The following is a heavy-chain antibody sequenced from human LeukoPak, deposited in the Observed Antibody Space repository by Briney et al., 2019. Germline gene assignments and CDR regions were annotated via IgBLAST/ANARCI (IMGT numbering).Heavy chain of an antibody. CDR2: TRFDGNEK. CDR1: GFTFGNYW. V-gene: IGHV3-30*02. CDR3: AKDAYDGSGSYSGTMLFDI. D-gene: IGHD3-22*01. J-gene: IGHJ3*02. Sequence: PGGSLRLSCAASGFTFGNYWMSWVCQAPGKGLEWVALTRFDGNEKYYADSVKGRFSISRDISKNTVFLQMKSLRPDDTAVYYCAKDAYDGSGSYSGTMLFDIWGQGTMVIVSS.